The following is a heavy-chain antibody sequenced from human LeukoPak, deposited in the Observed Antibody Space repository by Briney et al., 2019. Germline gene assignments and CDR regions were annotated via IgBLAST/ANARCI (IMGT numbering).Heavy chain of an antibody. Sequence: SETLSLTCAVYGGSFSGYYRSWIRQPPGKGLEWIGEINHSGSTNYNPSLKSRVTISVDTSKNQFSLKLSSVTAADTAVYYCARVPKLTYAFDIWGQGTMVTVSS. CDR3: ARVPKLTYAFDI. CDR1: GGSFSGYY. CDR2: INHSGST. D-gene: IGHD1-26*01. J-gene: IGHJ3*02. V-gene: IGHV4-34*01.